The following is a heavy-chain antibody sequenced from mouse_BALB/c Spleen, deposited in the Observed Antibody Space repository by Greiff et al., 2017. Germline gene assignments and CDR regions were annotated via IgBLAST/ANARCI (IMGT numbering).Heavy chain of an antibody. CDR3: ARFRSYYFDY. J-gene: IGHJ2*01. V-gene: IGHV5-17*02. D-gene: IGHD2-14*01. CDR1: GFTFSSFG. Sequence: EVKVEESGGGLVQPGGSRKLSCAASGFTFSSFGMHWVRQAPEKGLEWVAYISSGSSTIYYADTVKGRFTISRDNPKNTLFLQMTSLRSEDTAMYYCARFRSYYFDYWGQGTTLTVSS. CDR2: ISSGSSTI.